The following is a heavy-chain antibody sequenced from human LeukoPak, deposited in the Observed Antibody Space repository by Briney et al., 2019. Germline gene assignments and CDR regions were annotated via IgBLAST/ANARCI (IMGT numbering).Heavy chain of an antibody. Sequence: PGRSLRRSCAASGFTFDDYAMHCVRPAPGNGREWVLGIRWDSGSIGYADSVKGRFTNSRDNAKNSLYLQMNSLRAEDTALYYCAKDISPPYSSSSGGLDYWGQGTLVTVSS. J-gene: IGHJ4*02. CDR3: AKDISPPYSSSSGGLDY. CDR2: IRWDSGSI. V-gene: IGHV3-9*01. CDR1: GFTFDDYA. D-gene: IGHD6-6*01.